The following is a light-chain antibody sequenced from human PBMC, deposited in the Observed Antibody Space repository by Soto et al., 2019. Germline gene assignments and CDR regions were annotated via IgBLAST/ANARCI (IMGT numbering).Light chain of an antibody. CDR2: EVS. J-gene: IGLJ3*02. CDR3: SSHTNNNSHWG. CDR1: SSDVGAYDY. V-gene: IGLV2-14*01. Sequence: QSVLTQPASVSGSRGQSITISCTGTSSDVGAYDYVSWYQQNPGKAPKLIISEVSDRPSGVSNRFSGSKSGNTASLTISGLQAEDEADYFCSSHTNNNSHWGFGGRPK.